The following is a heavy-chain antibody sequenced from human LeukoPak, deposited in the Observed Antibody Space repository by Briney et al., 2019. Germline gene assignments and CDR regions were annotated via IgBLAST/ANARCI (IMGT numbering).Heavy chain of an antibody. Sequence: GGSLRLSCEASGFTFSSYTMHWVRQAPGKGLEWVTVISHDANTKYYADSVKGRFTISRDNSKNTLYLQMNSLRAEDTAVYYCARELERPNFFVYWGQGSLIRVS. CDR3: ARELERPNFFVY. CDR2: ISHDANTK. CDR1: GFTFSSYT. J-gene: IGHJ4*02. D-gene: IGHD1-1*01. V-gene: IGHV3-30*01.